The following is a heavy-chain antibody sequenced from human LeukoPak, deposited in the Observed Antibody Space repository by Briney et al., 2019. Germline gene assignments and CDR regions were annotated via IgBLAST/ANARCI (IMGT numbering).Heavy chain of an antibody. CDR3: VRAEINDYSRY. Sequence: SETLSLTCTVSGGSISSYYWSWIRQPAGKGLEWIGRIYTTGSTNYNPSLKSRVTISVDTSENQFSLRLSSVTAADTAVYYCVRAEINDYSRYWGQGIPVIVSS. J-gene: IGHJ4*02. CDR1: GGSISSYY. V-gene: IGHV4-4*07. D-gene: IGHD4-11*01. CDR2: IYTTGST.